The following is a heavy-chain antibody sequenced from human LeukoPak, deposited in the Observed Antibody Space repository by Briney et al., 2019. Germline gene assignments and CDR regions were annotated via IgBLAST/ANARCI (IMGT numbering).Heavy chain of an antibody. D-gene: IGHD3/OR15-3a*01. CDR1: GFTFSTYA. J-gene: IGHJ3*02. V-gene: IGHV3-23*01. CDR2: ISGSGGIT. CDR3: AGTGYYSAFDI. Sequence: GGSLRLSCVASGFTFSTYAMSWVRQAPGKGLEWVSAISGSGGITYYADSVRGRFTISRDNSKNTLYLQMNSLGAEDTAVYYCAGTGYYSAFDIWGQGTMVTVSS.